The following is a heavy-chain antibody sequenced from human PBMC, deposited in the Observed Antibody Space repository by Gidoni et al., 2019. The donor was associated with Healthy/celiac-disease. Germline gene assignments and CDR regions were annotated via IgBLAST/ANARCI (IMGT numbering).Heavy chain of an antibody. CDR2: ISGSGGST. D-gene: IGHD4-17*01. CDR1: GFPFSSYA. CDR3: AKGGRSDYGGEFDY. J-gene: IGHJ4*02. Sequence: EVQLLESGGRLVQPGGSLRLSCPAPGFPFSSYAMSWVRPAPGKGLEWVSAISGSGGSTYYADSVKGRFTISRDNSKNTLYLQMNSLRAEDTAVYYCAKGGRSDYGGEFDYWGQGTLVTVSS. V-gene: IGHV3-23*01.